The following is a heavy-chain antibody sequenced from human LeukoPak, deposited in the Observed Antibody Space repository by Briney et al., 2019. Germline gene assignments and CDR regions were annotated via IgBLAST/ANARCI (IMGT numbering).Heavy chain of an antibody. D-gene: IGHD1-1*01. CDR1: GFTFDTYS. J-gene: IGHJ6*02. V-gene: IGHV3-21*01. Sequence: GGSLRLSCVASGFTFDTYSMNWVRQAPGKGLEWVSSISSSSSYIYYADPVKGRFTISRDNAKNSLDLQMNSLRAEDTAVYYCARVDDNYGMDVWGQGTTVTVSS. CDR3: ARVDDNYGMDV. CDR2: ISSSSSYI.